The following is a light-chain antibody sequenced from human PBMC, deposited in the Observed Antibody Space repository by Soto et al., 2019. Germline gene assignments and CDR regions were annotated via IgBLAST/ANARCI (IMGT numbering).Light chain of an antibody. CDR1: SRDIGAFNY. CDR2: EVN. J-gene: IGLJ1*01. V-gene: IGLV2-14*01. CDR3: SSYSGIRNWGL. Sequence: QSVLTQPASVSGSPGQSITISCTGTSRDIGAFNYVSWYQQHPDKAPKLLISEVNNRPSGVSHRFSGSKSGNTASLTISGLQPADEADYYCSSYSGIRNWGLFGTGTKVTVL.